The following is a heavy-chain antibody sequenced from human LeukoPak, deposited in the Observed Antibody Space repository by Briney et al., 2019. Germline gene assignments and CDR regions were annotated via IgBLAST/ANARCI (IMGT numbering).Heavy chain of an antibody. CDR1: GFTFSNAW. CDR2: IKSKTDGGTT. J-gene: IGHJ4*02. Sequence: GGSLILSCAASGFTFSNAWMSWVRQGPGKGLEWVGRIKSKTDGGTTDYAAPVKGRFTISRDDSKNTLYLQMNSLKTEDTAVYYCTTQRSRITMVRGVIRSDHWGQGTLVTVSS. CDR3: TTQRSRITMVRGVIRSDH. D-gene: IGHD3-10*01. V-gene: IGHV3-15*01.